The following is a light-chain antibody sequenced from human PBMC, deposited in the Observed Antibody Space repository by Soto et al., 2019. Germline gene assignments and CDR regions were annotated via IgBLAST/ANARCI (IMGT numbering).Light chain of an antibody. CDR1: QSISSSF. J-gene: IGKJ5*01. Sequence: ESVFTQSPGTLSLSPGERATLSCRASQSISSSFLAWYQQKPGQAPRLLFYGASSRATGVPDTFSGSGSGTDFTLTISRLEPEDFAVYYCQQYDRPQGTFGQGTRLEIK. V-gene: IGKV3-20*01. CDR3: QQYDRPQGT. CDR2: GAS.